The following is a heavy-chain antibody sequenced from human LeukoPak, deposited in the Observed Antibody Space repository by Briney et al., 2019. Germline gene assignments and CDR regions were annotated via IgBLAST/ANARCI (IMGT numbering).Heavy chain of an antibody. V-gene: IGHV3-7*01. CDR2: IKEDGSEK. D-gene: IGHD7-27*01. CDR1: GFTFSPYW. CDR3: LGRPVDP. J-gene: IGHJ5*02. Sequence: PGGSLRLSCVGSGFTFSPYWMSWVRQAPGKGLEWVANIKEDGSEKYYVDSARGRFTISRDNAKNSLYLQMNSLRAEDTAVHYCLGRPVDPWGQGTLVTVSS.